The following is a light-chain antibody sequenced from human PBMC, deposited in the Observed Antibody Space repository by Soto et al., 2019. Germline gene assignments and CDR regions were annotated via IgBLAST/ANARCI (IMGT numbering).Light chain of an antibody. J-gene: IGLJ3*02. V-gene: IGLV8-61*01. CDR1: SGSVSTSYY. CDR2: STN. CDR3: VLYLGSGISV. Sequence: QAVVTQEPSFSVSPGGTVTLTCGLSSGSVSTSYYPSWYQQTSGQAPRTLIYSTNTRSSGVPDRFSGSILGNKAALTITGAQADDDSDYYCVLYLGSGISVFGGGTKVTVL.